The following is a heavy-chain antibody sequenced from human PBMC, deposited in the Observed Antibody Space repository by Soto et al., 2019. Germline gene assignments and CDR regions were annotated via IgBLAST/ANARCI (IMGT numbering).Heavy chain of an antibody. J-gene: IGHJ4*02. CDR1: GFTFSSYE. D-gene: IGHD6-6*01. Sequence: GSLRLSCAASGFTFSSYEMNWVRQAPGKGLEWVSYISSSGSTIYYADSVKGRFTISRDNAKNSLYLQMNSLRAEDTAVYYCARDGSSIAARPFDYWGQGTLVTVSS. CDR3: ARDGSSIAARPFDY. CDR2: ISSSGSTI. V-gene: IGHV3-48*03.